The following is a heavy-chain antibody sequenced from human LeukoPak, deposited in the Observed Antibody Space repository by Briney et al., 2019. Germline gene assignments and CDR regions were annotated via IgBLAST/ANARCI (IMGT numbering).Heavy chain of an antibody. D-gene: IGHD2-15*01. CDR3: AKPTRGSGGSFLIDY. J-gene: IGHJ4*02. CDR2: TWDDGSYT. V-gene: IGHV3-33*06. CDR1: GFSFSAYG. Sequence: PGRSLRLSCAASGFSFSAYGMHWVRQSPSKGLEWLAVTWDDGSYTYYADSVKGRFTISRDNAKNTLYLQMNSLRAEDTAVYYCAKPTRGSGGSFLIDYWGQGTLVSVSS.